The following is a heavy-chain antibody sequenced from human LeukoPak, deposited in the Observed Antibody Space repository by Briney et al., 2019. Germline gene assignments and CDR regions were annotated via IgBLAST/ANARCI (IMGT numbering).Heavy chain of an antibody. Sequence: ASVKVSCKASGYTFTTYDINWVRQATGQGLEWMGWMNPNSGNTGYAQKFQGRVTITRNTSISTAYMELSSLRSEDTAVYYCARALYDYGDYNYYYYYYMDVWGKGTTVTVSS. J-gene: IGHJ6*03. CDR1: GYTFTTYD. CDR3: ARALYDYGDYNYYYYYYMDV. V-gene: IGHV1-8*03. CDR2: MNPNSGNT. D-gene: IGHD4-17*01.